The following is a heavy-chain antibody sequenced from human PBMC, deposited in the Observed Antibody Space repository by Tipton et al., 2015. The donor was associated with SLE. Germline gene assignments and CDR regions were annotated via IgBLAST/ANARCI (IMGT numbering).Heavy chain of an antibody. J-gene: IGHJ4*02. CDR3: ARGDPQGLEPFYY. V-gene: IGHV4-59*01. CDR1: GGSMSTYY. Sequence: TLSLTCTVSGGSMSTYYWSWIRQPPGKGLEWIGYIYHSGSTNYNPSLRSRVTISVDTSKNQLSLQLSSVTTADTAVYYCARGDPQGLEPFYYWGQGTLVTVSS. CDR2: IYHSGST. D-gene: IGHD1-1*01.